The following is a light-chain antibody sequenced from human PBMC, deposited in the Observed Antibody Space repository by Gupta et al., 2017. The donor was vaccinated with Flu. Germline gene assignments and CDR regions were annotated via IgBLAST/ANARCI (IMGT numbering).Light chain of an antibody. J-gene: IGKJ2*03. V-gene: IGKV1-39*01. CDR1: QSISSY. CDR2: AAS. CDR3: QQSYSTRYS. Sequence: DIQMTQSPSSLSASVGDRVTITCRASQSISSYLNWYQQKPGKAPKFLIYAASSLQSGVPSRFSGSGSGTDFTLTISSLQPGDFATYYCQQSYSTRYSFGQGTKLEIK.